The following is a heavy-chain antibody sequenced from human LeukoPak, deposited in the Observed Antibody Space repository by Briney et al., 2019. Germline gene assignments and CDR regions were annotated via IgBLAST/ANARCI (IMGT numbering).Heavy chain of an antibody. CDR1: GGSLSSGGYY. CDR2: IYYSGST. V-gene: IGHV4-61*08. J-gene: IGHJ4*02. CDR3: ARVYDSSGSPFDY. D-gene: IGHD3-22*01. Sequence: SETLSLTCTVSGGSLSSGGYYWSWIRQHPGTGLEWIGYIYYSGSTNYNPSLKSRVTISVDTSKNQFSLKLSSVTAADTAVYYCARVYDSSGSPFDYWGQGTLVTVSS.